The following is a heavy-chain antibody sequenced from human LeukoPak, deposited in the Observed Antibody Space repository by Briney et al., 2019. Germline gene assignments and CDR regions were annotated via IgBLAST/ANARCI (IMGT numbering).Heavy chain of an antibody. D-gene: IGHD5-18*01. J-gene: IGHJ4*02. V-gene: IGHV3-30*18. Sequence: PGRSLRLSCAASGFTFSSYGMHWVRQAPGKGLEWVAVISYDGSNKYYADSVKGRFTISRDNSKNTLYLQMNSLRAEDTAVYYCAKGDSGYSYADIGYWGQGTLVTVSS. CDR2: ISYDGSNK. CDR1: GFTFSSYG. CDR3: AKGDSGYSYADIGY.